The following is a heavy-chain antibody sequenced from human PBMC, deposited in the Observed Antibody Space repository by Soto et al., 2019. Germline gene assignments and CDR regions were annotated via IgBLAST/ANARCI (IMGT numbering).Heavy chain of an antibody. Sequence: GSLRLSCAASGFTFRSYEMNWVRQAPGKGLEWVSYISSSGSTIYYADSVKGRFTISRDNAKNSLYLQMNSLRAEDTAVYYCARVSQSFAEYFQHWGQGTLVTVSS. CDR3: ARVSQSFAEYFQH. D-gene: IGHD3-3*01. J-gene: IGHJ1*01. V-gene: IGHV3-48*03. CDR2: ISSSGSTI. CDR1: GFTFRSYE.